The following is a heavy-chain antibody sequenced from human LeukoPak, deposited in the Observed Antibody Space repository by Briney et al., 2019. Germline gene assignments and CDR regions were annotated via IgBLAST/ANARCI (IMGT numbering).Heavy chain of an antibody. D-gene: IGHD3-22*01. CDR2: IDWDDDK. Sequence: SGPALVKPTQTLTLTCTFSGFSLNSNPMCLNWIRQPPGKALEWLARIDWDDDKYYSTSLRTRLAISKDTSKNQVVLTMTNMDPVDTATYYCARCYFDSVGNYLSPFGYWGQGILVTVSS. CDR3: ARCYFDSVGNYLSPFGY. V-gene: IGHV2-70*11. J-gene: IGHJ4*02. CDR1: GFSLNSNPMC.